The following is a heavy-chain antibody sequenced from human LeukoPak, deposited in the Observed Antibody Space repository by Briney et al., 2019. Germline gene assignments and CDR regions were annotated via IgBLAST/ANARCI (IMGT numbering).Heavy chain of an antibody. Sequence: PGGSLRLSCAASGFSVSDYYMNWVRQAPGKGLEWVSFIYSDGSTYYADSVKGRFTISRDNSMNTLYLQMNSLRVEDTAVYYCARDDVPVIWGQGTLVTVSS. CDR1: GFSVSDYY. V-gene: IGHV3-53*01. CDR3: ARDDVPVI. CDR2: IYSDGST. D-gene: IGHD2/OR15-2a*01. J-gene: IGHJ4*02.